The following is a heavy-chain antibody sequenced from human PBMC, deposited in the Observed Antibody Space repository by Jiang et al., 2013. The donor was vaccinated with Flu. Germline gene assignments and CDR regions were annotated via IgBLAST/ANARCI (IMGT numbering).Heavy chain of an antibody. J-gene: IGHJ4*02. CDR1: GYTFTNYA. CDR2: INAGNGNT. Sequence: GAEVKKPGASVKVSCKASGYTFTNYAMHWVRQAPGQRLEWMGWINAGNGNTKYSQKFQGRVTITRDTSASTAYMELSSLRSEDTAVYYCAREGRDYYGSGSYYDLYFDYWGQGTLVTVSS. CDR3: AREGRDYYGSGSYYDLYFDY. V-gene: IGHV1-3*01. D-gene: IGHD3-10*01.